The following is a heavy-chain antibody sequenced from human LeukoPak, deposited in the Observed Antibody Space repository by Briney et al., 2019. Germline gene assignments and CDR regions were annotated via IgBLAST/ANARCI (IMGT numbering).Heavy chain of an antibody. Sequence: GASVKVSCKASGYTFTSYGISWVRQAPGQGLEWMGWISAYNGNTNYAQKLQGRVTMTTDTSTSTAYMELSSLRSDDTAVYYCARPIRLHEYGLWYFDYWGQGTLVTVSS. CDR2: ISAYNGNT. V-gene: IGHV1-18*01. J-gene: IGHJ4*02. D-gene: IGHD4-17*01. CDR1: GYTFTSYG. CDR3: ARPIRLHEYGLWYFDY.